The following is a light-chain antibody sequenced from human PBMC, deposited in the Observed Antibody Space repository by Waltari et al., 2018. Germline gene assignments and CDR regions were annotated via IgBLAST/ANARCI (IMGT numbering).Light chain of an antibody. CDR2: MAS. J-gene: IGKJ2*01. CDR3: QQYSSFST. V-gene: IGKV1-5*03. Sequence: DIHITQSPSTLSASVGDRVTISCRASQSVGTWLAWYQQKPGKAPKLLIYMASSLESGVPSRFSGSGSGTEFTLTISSLQPDDFATYSCQQYSSFSTFGQGTKVDI. CDR1: QSVGTW.